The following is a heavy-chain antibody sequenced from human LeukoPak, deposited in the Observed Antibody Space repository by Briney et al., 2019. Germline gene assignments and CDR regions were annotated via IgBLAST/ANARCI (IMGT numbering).Heavy chain of an antibody. CDR3: ARSREIPAAKFFDY. J-gene: IGHJ4*02. CDR2: INHSGST. CDR1: GGSFSGYY. D-gene: IGHD2-2*01. V-gene: IGHV4-34*01. Sequence: TSETLSLTCAVYGGSFSGYYWSWIRQPPGKGLDWIGEINHSGSTNYNPSLKSRVTISVDTSKNQFSLKLSSVTAADTAVYYCARSREIPAAKFFDYWGQGTLVTVSS.